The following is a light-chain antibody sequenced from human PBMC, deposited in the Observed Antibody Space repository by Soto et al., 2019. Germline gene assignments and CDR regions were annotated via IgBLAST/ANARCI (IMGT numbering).Light chain of an antibody. CDR3: QQRSNWLFT. Sequence: EIVLTQSPATLSLSPGERVTLSCRASQSVSSYLAWYQQKPGQAPRLLIYDASSRATGIPARFSGSGSGTDFTLTISSLEPEDFAVYYCQQRSNWLFTFGPGTKVDIK. CDR2: DAS. V-gene: IGKV3-11*01. J-gene: IGKJ3*01. CDR1: QSVSSY.